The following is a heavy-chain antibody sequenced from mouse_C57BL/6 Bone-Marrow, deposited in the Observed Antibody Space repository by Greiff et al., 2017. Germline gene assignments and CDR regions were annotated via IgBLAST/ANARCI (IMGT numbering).Heavy chain of an antibody. V-gene: IGHV1-81*01. J-gene: IGHJ2*01. CDR3: AREDCAY. Sequence: QVQLQQSGAELARPGASVKLSCKASGYTFTSYGISWVKQRTGQGLEWIGEIFPRSGNTYYNEKFKGKATLTADKTSSTAYMGLRNLKSEDTAVYACAREDCAYWSQGATLTVSA. CDR1: GYTFTSYG. CDR2: IFPRSGNT.